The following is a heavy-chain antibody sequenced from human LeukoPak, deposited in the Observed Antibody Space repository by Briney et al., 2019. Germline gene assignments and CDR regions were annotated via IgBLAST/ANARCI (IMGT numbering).Heavy chain of an antibody. D-gene: IGHD6-19*01. Sequence: PSETLSLTCAVSGYSISSGYYWGWIRQPPGKGLEWIGSIYHSGSTYYNPSLKSRVTISVDTSKNQFSLKLSSVTAADTAVYYCARQWLSGVGWSDPWGQGTLVTVSS. V-gene: IGHV4-38-2*01. CDR2: IYHSGST. CDR3: ARQWLSGVGWSDP. CDR1: GYSISSGYY. J-gene: IGHJ5*02.